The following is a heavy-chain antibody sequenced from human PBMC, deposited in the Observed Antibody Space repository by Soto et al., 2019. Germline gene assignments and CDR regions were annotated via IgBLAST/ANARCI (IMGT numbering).Heavy chain of an antibody. D-gene: IGHD6-13*01. CDR1: GLTFTNFA. J-gene: IGHJ6*02. CDR3: ARDRSALPAAVRNGMDV. V-gene: IGHV1-3*04. CDR2: VNTGNGNT. Sequence: ASVKVSCKAPGLTFTNFAIHWVRQAPGQSLEWMGWVNTGNGNTKYSQKFQGRVTITRDTSASTAYMELSSLRSDDSAVYYCARDRSALPAAVRNGMDVWGQGTSVTVSS.